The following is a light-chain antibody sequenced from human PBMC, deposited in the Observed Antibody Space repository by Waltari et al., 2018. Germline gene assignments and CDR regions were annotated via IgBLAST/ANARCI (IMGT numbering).Light chain of an antibody. Sequence: QSALTQPASVSGSPGQSITISCTGTSSDVGRYNLVSWYQQHPGKAPKLMIYEGSKRPSGVSNRFSGSKSGNTASLTISGLQAEDEADYYCCSYAGSSTPYAFGTGTKVTVL. V-gene: IGLV2-23*01. CDR3: CSYAGSSTPYA. CDR1: SSDVGRYNL. J-gene: IGLJ1*01. CDR2: EGS.